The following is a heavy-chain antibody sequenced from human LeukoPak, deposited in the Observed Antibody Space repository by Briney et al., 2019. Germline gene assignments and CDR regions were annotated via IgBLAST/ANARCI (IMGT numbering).Heavy chain of an antibody. D-gene: IGHD5-24*01. CDR3: ARRKADGYYAY. Sequence: PSETLSLTCAVYGGSFNGYCWSWIRQPPRKGMEWIGEISHTGSTSYNPSLKSRVSMSKDTSKNQFSLKLTSVTAADSAVYYCARRKADGYYAYWGQGTLVTVSS. J-gene: IGHJ4*02. CDR1: GGSFNGYC. V-gene: IGHV4-34*01. CDR2: ISHTGST.